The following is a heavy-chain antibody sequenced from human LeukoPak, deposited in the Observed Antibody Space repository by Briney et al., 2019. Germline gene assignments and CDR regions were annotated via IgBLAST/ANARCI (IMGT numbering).Heavy chain of an antibody. Sequence: GGSLRLSCAASGFTFSSYAMHWVRQAPGKGLEYVSAISSNGGSTYYANSVRGRFTISRDNSKNTLYLQTGSLRTEDMAVYYCARDLYFSYYFDYWGQGTLVTVSS. V-gene: IGHV3-64*01. CDR1: GFTFSSYA. J-gene: IGHJ4*02. CDR2: ISSNGGST. D-gene: IGHD3-9*01. CDR3: ARDLYFSYYFDY.